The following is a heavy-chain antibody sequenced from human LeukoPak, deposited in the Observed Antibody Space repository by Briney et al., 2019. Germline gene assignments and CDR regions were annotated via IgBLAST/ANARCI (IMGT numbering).Heavy chain of an antibody. V-gene: IGHV3-11*04. Sequence: MSGGSLRLSCAASGFTFSDYYMSWIRQAPGKGLEWVSYISSSGSTIYYADSVKGRFTISRDNAKNSLYLQMNSLRAEDTAVYYCARDRGIVGATTLDYWGQGTLVTVSS. J-gene: IGHJ4*02. CDR3: ARDRGIVGATTLDY. CDR2: ISSSGSTI. D-gene: IGHD1-26*01. CDR1: GFTFSDYY.